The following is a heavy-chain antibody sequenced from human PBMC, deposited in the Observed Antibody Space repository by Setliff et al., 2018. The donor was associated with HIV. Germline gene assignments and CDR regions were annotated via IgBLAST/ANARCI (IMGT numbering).Heavy chain of an antibody. V-gene: IGHV4-59*11. J-gene: IGHJ4*02. Sequence: SETLSLTCVISGGSMGSHYWSWIRQSPGKGLEWIGNIHCTGISDINPSLKRRATISLDRPKIQFSLKLGSVTAADTAIYYCARARSDWYNVRPYYFDLWGQGTPVTVSS. CDR1: GGSMGSHY. CDR3: ARARSDWYNVRPYYFDL. CDR2: IHCTGIS. D-gene: IGHD6-19*01.